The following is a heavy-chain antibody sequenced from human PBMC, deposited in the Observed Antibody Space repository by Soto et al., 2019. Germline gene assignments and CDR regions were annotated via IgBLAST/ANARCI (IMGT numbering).Heavy chain of an antibody. Sequence: GGSLRLSCAASGFTFSSYSMNWVRQAPGKGLEWVSSISSSSSYIYYADSVKGRFTISRDNAKNSLYLQMNSLRAEDTAVYYCARDVTANVFFDYWGQGTLVTVSS. CDR2: ISSSSSYI. CDR3: ARDVTANVFFDY. V-gene: IGHV3-21*01. CDR1: GFTFSSYS. D-gene: IGHD2-21*02. J-gene: IGHJ4*02.